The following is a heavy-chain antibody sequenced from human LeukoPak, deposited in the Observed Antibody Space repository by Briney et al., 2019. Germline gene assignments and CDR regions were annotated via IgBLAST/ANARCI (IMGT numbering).Heavy chain of an antibody. CDR3: ARGDYKSYFFDY. CDR1: GITFSSYG. D-gene: IGHD4/OR15-4a*01. J-gene: IGHJ4*02. Sequence: GGSLRLSCAASGITFSSYGMHWVRRAPGKGLEWVALIRYDGSNTYYGDSVKGRFTISRDNSKSTLYLQMNSLGAEDTAVYYCARGDYKSYFFDYWGQGSLVTVSS. CDR2: IRYDGSNT. V-gene: IGHV3-30*02.